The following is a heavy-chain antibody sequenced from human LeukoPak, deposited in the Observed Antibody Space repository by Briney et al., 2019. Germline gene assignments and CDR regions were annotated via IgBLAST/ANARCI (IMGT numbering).Heavy chain of an antibody. D-gene: IGHD5-12*01. CDR2: VSGSAVRT. V-gene: IGHV3-23*01. J-gene: IGHJ3*02. CDR3: AKDRRGFSGYDPYDAFDI. CDR1: GFIFSQYG. Sequence: GGSLRLSCTASGFIFSQYGMSWVRQGPGKGLEWVSTVSGSAVRTHYADSLKGRFTISRDDSKDTLYLQMNSLRAEDTAVYYCAKDRRGFSGYDPYDAFDIWGQGTMVTVSS.